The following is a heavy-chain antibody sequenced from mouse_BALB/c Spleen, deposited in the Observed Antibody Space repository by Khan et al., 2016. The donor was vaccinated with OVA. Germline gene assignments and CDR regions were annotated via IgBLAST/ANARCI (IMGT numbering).Heavy chain of an antibody. CDR1: GYIFTSYW. Sequence: QVQLKQSGAELLRPGASVKLSCKTSGYIFTSYWIHWVKQRSGQDLEWIARIYPGTGSTYYNEKFKGKATMTADKYSSTAYMQLSSLKSEDSAVDFCASGAISSHTKDYWGQGTSVTVSS. J-gene: IGHJ4*01. D-gene: IGHD3-1*01. CDR3: ASGAISSHTKDY. CDR2: IYPGTGST. V-gene: IGHV1-76*01.